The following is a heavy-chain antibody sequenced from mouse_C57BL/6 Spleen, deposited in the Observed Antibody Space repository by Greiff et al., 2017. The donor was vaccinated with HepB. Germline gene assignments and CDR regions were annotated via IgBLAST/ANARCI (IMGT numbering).Heavy chain of an antibody. CDR1: GYAFTNYL. V-gene: IGHV1-54*01. CDR2: INPGSGGT. Sequence: VQLQESGAELVRPGTSVKVSCKASGYAFTNYLIEWVKQRPGQGLEWIGVINPGSGGTNYNEKFKGKATLTADKSSSTAYMQLSSLTSEDSAVYFCARSVLNYDGYYGYFDVWGTGTTVTVSS. D-gene: IGHD2-3*01. CDR3: ARSVLNYDGYYGYFDV. J-gene: IGHJ1*03.